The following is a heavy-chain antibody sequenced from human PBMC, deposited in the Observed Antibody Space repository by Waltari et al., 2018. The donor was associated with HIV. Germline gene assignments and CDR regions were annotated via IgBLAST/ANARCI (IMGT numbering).Heavy chain of an antibody. Sequence: QIHLVESGGGLVKPGGSLRLSWAASGFSFSEYDMTWIRQAPGKQPEWVSYINSGGSSKYFADFVNGRFTISRDNSKNSLYLQMNSLRAEDTAVYYCAKMGGVFYRFDAWGQGTLVTVSS. V-gene: IGHV3-11*04. CDR2: INSGGSSK. CDR1: GFSFSEYD. J-gene: IGHJ5*02. CDR3: AKMGGVFYRFDA. D-gene: IGHD2-8*01.